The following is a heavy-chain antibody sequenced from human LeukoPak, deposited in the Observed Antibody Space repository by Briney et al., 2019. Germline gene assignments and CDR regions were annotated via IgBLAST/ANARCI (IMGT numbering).Heavy chain of an antibody. Sequence: GGSLRLSCAASGFXFTTHSFNWLRQAPGKGLEWVSSISSTNTYIKYADSVKGRFTISRDNTKNSVFLQMNSLTGEDTAVYYCAREGGDAFDIWGQGTMVTVSS. D-gene: IGHD3-16*01. CDR3: AREGGDAFDI. CDR1: GFXFTTHS. J-gene: IGHJ3*02. CDR2: ISSTNTYI. V-gene: IGHV3-21*01.